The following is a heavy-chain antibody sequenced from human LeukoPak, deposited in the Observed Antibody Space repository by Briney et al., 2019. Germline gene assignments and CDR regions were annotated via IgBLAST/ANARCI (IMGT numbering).Heavy chain of an antibody. J-gene: IGHJ4*02. Sequence: GRSLRLSCAASGFTFTSYGMRWVRQAPGKGLEWVSVIYSGGSTYYADSVKGRFTISRDNSKNTLYLQMNSLRAEDTAVYYCARSWRDGYNYGEYYFDYWGQGTLVTVSS. D-gene: IGHD5-24*01. CDR2: IYSGGST. V-gene: IGHV3-53*01. CDR1: GFTFTSYG. CDR3: ARSWRDGYNYGEYYFDY.